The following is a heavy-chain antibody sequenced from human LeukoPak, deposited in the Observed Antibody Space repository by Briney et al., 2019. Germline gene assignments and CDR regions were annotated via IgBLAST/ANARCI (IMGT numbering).Heavy chain of an antibody. Sequence: GASVKVSCKASGDTFTNYGISWVRQAPGKGLEWVSSISSSSSYIYYADSVKGRFTISRDNAKNSLYLQMNSLRAEDTAVYYCARASYGAFDIWGQGTMVTVSS. CDR1: GDTFTNYG. CDR3: ARASYGAFDI. D-gene: IGHD2-8*01. V-gene: IGHV3-21*01. CDR2: ISSSSSYI. J-gene: IGHJ3*02.